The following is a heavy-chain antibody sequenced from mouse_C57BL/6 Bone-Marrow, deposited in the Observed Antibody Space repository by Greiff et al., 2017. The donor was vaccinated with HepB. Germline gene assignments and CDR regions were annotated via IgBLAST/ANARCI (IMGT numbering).Heavy chain of an antibody. CDR3: ERHPTVVHY. Sequence: EVMLVESGRDLVHPGWSLPLPCAAPGFTFSSYGMSWVGQTPDKRLEWVATISSGGSYTYYPDSVKGRFTISRDNAKNTLYLQMSSLKSEDTAMYDCERHPTVVHYWGQGTTLTASS. J-gene: IGHJ2*01. D-gene: IGHD1-1*01. CDR1: GFTFSSYG. V-gene: IGHV5-6*02. CDR2: ISSGGSYT.